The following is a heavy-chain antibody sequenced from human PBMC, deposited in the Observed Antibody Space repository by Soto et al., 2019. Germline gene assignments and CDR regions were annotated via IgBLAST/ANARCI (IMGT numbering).Heavy chain of an antibody. V-gene: IGHV3-20*04. Sequence: GGSLRLSCTASGFTFSSHAMTWVRQAPGKGLEWVSGINRNGGSTAYADSVKGRFTISRDNAKNSLYLQMNSLRAEDTALYYCARLGGTGYYSGSVYWGQGTLVNVS. J-gene: IGHJ4*02. D-gene: IGHD3-9*01. CDR2: INRNGGST. CDR1: GFTFSSHA. CDR3: ARLGGTGYYSGSVY.